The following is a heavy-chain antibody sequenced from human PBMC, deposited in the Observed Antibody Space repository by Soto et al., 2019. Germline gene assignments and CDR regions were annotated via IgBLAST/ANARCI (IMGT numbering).Heavy chain of an antibody. CDR1: GASISSADHY. V-gene: IGHV4-30-4*01. CDR3: ARALYSSTWYGDFDS. CDR2: IYYSGST. D-gene: IGHD6-13*01. J-gene: IGHJ4*02. Sequence: SETLSLTCTVPGASISSADHYWSWVRQPPGKGLEWIGYIYYSGSTYYSPSLKSRVSISVDTSKNHFSLRVNSVTAADTAVYYCARALYSSTWYGDFDSWGQGTLVTVSS.